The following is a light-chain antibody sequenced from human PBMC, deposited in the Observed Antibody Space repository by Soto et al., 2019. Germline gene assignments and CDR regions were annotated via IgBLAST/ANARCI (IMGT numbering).Light chain of an antibody. J-gene: IGKJ2*01. CDR3: QQYKELYT. CDR1: QSVGSN. V-gene: IGKV3-15*01. CDR2: GAS. Sequence: EIVMTQSPATLSVSPGERATLSCRASQSVGSNLAWYQHRPGQAPRLLIQGASTRDTGIPARFSGSGSGTEFTLTISGLQSEDFEVYYCQQYKELYTFGQGTRLEIK.